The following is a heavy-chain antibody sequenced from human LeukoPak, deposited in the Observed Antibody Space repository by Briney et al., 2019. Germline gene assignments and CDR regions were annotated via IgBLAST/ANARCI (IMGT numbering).Heavy chain of an antibody. CDR1: GGSVSSGNYF. CDR3: ARSVEGYCRGGSCYSYSYYMDV. CDR2: IYTSGST. D-gene: IGHD2-15*01. J-gene: IGHJ6*03. Sequence: SETLSLTCTVSGGSVSSGNYFWSWIRQPAGKGLEWIGRIYTSGSTNYNPSVKSRVTISIDTSKNQFSLKLISVTAADTAVYYCARSVEGYCRGGSCYSYSYYMDVWGKGTTVTVSS. V-gene: IGHV4-61*02.